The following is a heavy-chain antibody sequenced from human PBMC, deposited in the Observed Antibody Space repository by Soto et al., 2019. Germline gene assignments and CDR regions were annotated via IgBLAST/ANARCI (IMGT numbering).Heavy chain of an antibody. D-gene: IGHD3-3*01. CDR3: PRAPSRDFFGVTVNQTFDV. Sequence: PSETLSLTCTVSGGSISSGGYYWSWIRQHPGKGLEWIGYIYYSGSTYYNPSLTSRVTISVDTSKNQFSLKLSFVTAADTAVYYCPRAPSRDFFGVTVNQTFDVWGPGTM. CDR2: IYYSGST. V-gene: IGHV4-31*03. CDR1: GGSISSGGYY. J-gene: IGHJ3*01.